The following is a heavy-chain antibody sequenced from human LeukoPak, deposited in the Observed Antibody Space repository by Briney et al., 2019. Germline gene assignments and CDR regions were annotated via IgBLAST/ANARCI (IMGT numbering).Heavy chain of an antibody. CDR1: GGSFSGYY. CDR3: ARGLNYDILTGWTYHYYMDV. D-gene: IGHD3-9*01. V-gene: IGHV4-34*01. Sequence: SETLSLTCAVYGGSFSGYYWSWIRQPPGKGLEWIGEINHSGSTNYNPSLKSRVTISVDTSKNQFSLKLSSVTAADTAVYYCARGLNYDILTGWTYHYYMDVWGKGTTVTVSS. CDR2: INHSGST. J-gene: IGHJ6*03.